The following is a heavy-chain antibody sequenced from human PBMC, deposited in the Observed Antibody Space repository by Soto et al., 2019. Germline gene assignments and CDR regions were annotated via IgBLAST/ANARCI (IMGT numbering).Heavy chain of an antibody. CDR2: IGGTGDNT. CDR1: GFIFSSYA. J-gene: IGHJ3*02. V-gene: IGHV3-23*01. CDR3: ARTIREINNALNT. D-gene: IGHD1-1*01. Sequence: GGSLRLSCAASGFIFSSYAMSWVRQAPGKGLEWVSLIGGTGDNTYYANSVRGRFTISRDNSKSTLSLQMTSLSAEDTAIYYCARTIREINNALNTWGQGTVVTVSS.